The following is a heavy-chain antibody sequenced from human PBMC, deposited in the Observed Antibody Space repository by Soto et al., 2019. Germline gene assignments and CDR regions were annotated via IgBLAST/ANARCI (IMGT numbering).Heavy chain of an antibody. J-gene: IGHJ4*02. V-gene: IGHV4-61*01. CDR2: IYYSGST. Sequence: PSETLSLACTVSGGSVSSGSYYWSWIRQPPGKGLEWIGYIYYSGSTNYNPSLKSRVTISVDTSKNQFSLKLSSVTAADTAVYYCARGFLEDDYSTQYYFDYWGQGTLVTVSS. D-gene: IGHD4-4*01. CDR3: ARGFLEDDYSTQYYFDY. CDR1: GGSVSSGSYY.